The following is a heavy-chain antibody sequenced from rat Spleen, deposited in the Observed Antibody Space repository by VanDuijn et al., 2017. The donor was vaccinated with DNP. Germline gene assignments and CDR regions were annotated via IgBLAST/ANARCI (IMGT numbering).Heavy chain of an antibody. CDR2: VWYDGDT. CDR3: VRSWEYFNY. D-gene: IGHD1-7*01. Sequence: QVQLKESGPGLVQPSETLSLTCTVSGFSLTSGSVTWVRQPSGKRPEWMGRVWYDGDTAYNSALKSRLSISRDTSKSQILLKMKSQQTEDTALYFGVRSWEYFNYWGQGVMVTVSS. J-gene: IGHJ2*01. V-gene: IGHV2-16*01. CDR1: GFSLTSGS.